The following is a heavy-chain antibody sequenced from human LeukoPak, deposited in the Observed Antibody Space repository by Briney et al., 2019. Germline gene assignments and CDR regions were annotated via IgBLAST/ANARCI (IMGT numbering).Heavy chain of an antibody. J-gene: IGHJ4*02. V-gene: IGHV3-74*01. CDR2: INSDGSST. D-gene: IGHD3-9*01. CDR3: AKLTAPPTPVDY. Sequence: GGSLRLSCAASGFTFSSYWMHWVRQAPGKGLVWVSRINSDGSSTSYADSVKGRFTISRDNSKNTLYLQMNSLRAEDTAVYYCAKLTAPPTPVDYWGQGTLVTVSS. CDR1: GFTFSSYW.